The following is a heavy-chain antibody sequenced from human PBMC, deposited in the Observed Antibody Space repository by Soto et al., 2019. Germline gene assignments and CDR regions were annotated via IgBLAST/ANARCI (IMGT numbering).Heavy chain of an antibody. D-gene: IGHD3-10*01. J-gene: IGHJ4*02. V-gene: IGHV1-18*01. CDR1: GYTFTSYS. CDR2: ISAYNGNT. Sequence: QVQLVQSGAEVKKPGASVKVSCKASGYTFTSYSISWVRQAPGQGLEWMGWISAYNGNTNYAQKLQGRVTMTTDTSTCTAYMELRSLRSDDTALYYCARGNTMVRGVILYYFDYWGQGTLVTVSS. CDR3: ARGNTMVRGVILYYFDY.